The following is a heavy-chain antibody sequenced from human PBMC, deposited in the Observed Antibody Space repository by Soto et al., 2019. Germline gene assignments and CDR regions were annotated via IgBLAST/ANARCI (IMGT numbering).Heavy chain of an antibody. J-gene: IGHJ5*02. CDR1: GGSISSGGYY. D-gene: IGHD3-10*01. Sequence: QVQLQESGPGLVKPSQTLSLTCTVSGGSISSGGYYWSWIRQHPGQGLEWIGYNYYSGSTYYNPSLESRVTISVDTSKIQFSLKRSSVTDADTAMYYCAREEVAYYGSGSYNWFDPWGQGTLVTVS. CDR3: AREEVAYYGSGSYNWFDP. CDR2: NYYSGST. V-gene: IGHV4-31*03.